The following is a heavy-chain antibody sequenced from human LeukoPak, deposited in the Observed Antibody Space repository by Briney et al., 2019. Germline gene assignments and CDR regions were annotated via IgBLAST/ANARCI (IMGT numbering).Heavy chain of an antibody. Sequence: TGGSLRLSCAASGFTFSAFWMHWVRQAPGKGLVWVSHINPDGTTTTYADSVKGRFTISRGNAKNSLYLQMNSLRAEDTALYYCAKERLSSTNLYYYYGMDVWGQGTTVTVSS. CDR3: AKERLSSTNLYYYYGMDV. V-gene: IGHV3-74*01. J-gene: IGHJ6*02. D-gene: IGHD2-2*01. CDR1: GFTFSAFW. CDR2: INPDGTTT.